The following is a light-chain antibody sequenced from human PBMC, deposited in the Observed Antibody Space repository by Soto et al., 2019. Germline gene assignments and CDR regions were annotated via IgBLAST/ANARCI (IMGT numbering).Light chain of an antibody. CDR3: QQYNNWPWT. CDR2: GAS. Sequence: EIVLTQSPGTLSLSPGERATLSCRATQSVTITNLAWYQQKPGQPPRLLIYGASSRATGIPDRFSGSGSGTEFTLTISSLQSEDFAVYYCQQYNNWPWTFGQGTKVGIK. J-gene: IGKJ1*01. V-gene: IGKV3D-15*01. CDR1: QSVTITN.